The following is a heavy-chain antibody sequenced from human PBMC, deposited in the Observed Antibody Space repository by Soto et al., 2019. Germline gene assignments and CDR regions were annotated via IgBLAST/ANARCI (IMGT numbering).Heavy chain of an antibody. CDR3: AGVPDY. V-gene: IGHV4-30-2*01. Sequence: QLQLLESGSGLVKPSQTLSLTCAVSGGSISSGGYSWGWIRQPPGKGLEWIGYIYHSVSTYYNPSLKSRVTISVDRSKNQFSLRLSSVTAAATAVYYCAGVPDYWGQGTLVTVSS. J-gene: IGHJ4*02. CDR1: GGSISSGGYS. CDR2: IYHSVST.